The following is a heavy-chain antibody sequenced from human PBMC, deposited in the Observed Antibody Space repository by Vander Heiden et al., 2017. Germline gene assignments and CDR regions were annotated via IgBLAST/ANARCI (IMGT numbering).Heavy chain of an antibody. CDR3: AKDISSSWTDGPEV. D-gene: IGHD6-13*01. CDR2: ISWNSGSI. Sequence: EVQLVESGGGLVQPGRSLSLSCAAPGFTFDDYAMHWVRQAPGKGLEWVSGISWNSGSIGYADAVKGRFTISRDNAKNSLYLQMNSLRDEDTALYYCAKDISSSWTDGPEVWGQGNLVTVSS. CDR1: GFTFDDYA. J-gene: IGHJ4*02. V-gene: IGHV3-9*01.